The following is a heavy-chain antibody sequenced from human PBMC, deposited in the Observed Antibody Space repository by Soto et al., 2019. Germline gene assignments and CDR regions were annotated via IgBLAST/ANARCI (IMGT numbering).Heavy chain of an antibody. Sequence: ASVKVSCKASGYTFTSYDINWVRQATGQGLEWMGWMNPNSGNTGYAQKFQGRVTMTRNTSISTAYMELSSLRSEDTAVYYCAIVGEGDGTGADYFNYWSRGTLVTVSS. V-gene: IGHV1-8*01. CDR1: GYTFTSYD. CDR3: AIVGEGDGTGADYFNY. J-gene: IGHJ4*02. D-gene: IGHD3-10*01. CDR2: MNPNSGNT.